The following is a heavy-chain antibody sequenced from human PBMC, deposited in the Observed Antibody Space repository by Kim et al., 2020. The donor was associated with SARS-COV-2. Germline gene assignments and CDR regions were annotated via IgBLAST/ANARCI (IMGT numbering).Heavy chain of an antibody. V-gene: IGHV3-11*06. D-gene: IGHD3-16*01. J-gene: IGHJ4*02. Sequence: VKGRIPLSRDNAKNSLYLQMNSLRAGDTAVYYCAREPHYDYIWGRLYYFDYWGQGTLVTVSS. CDR3: AREPHYDYIWGRLYYFDY.